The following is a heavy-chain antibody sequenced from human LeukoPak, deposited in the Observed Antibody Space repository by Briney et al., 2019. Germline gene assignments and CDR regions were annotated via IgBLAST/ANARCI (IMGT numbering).Heavy chain of an antibody. Sequence: SETLSLTCAVSGGSIINDNWWNWVRQAPGKGLEWIREIHHTGSTHYNPSLKSRVTISVDKSKNQFSLKLTSVTAADAAVYYCAREVRGVTMSYFDLWGQGTLVTVSS. J-gene: IGHJ4*02. CDR3: AREVRGVTMSYFDL. CDR1: GGSIINDNW. V-gene: IGHV4-4*02. CDR2: IHHTGST. D-gene: IGHD3-10*01.